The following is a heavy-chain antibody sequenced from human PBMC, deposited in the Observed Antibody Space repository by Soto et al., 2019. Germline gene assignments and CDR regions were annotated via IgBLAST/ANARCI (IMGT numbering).Heavy chain of an antibody. J-gene: IGHJ3*02. V-gene: IGHV1-18*01. CDR2: ISAYNGNT. CDR1: GYTFTSYG. Sequence: ASVKVSXKASGYTFTSYGISWVRQAPGQGLEWMGWISAYNGNTNYAQKLQGRVTMTTDTSTSTAYMELSSLRSEDTAVYYCAERYCTNGVCPPDLGAFDIWGQGTMVTVSS. D-gene: IGHD2-8*01. CDR3: AERYCTNGVCPPDLGAFDI.